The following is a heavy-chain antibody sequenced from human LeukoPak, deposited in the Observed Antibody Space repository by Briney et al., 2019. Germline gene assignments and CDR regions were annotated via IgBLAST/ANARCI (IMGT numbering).Heavy chain of an antibody. J-gene: IGHJ4*02. CDR2: ISGSGGST. V-gene: IGHV3-23*01. Sequence: PGGSLRLSCAASGFTFSSYGMSWVRQAPGKGLEWVSAISGSGGSTYYADSVKGRFTISRDNSKNTLYLQMNSLRAEDTAVYYCAKGGIQLWTFDYWGQGTLVTVSS. CDR3: AKGGIQLWTFDY. CDR1: GFTFSSYG. D-gene: IGHD5-18*01.